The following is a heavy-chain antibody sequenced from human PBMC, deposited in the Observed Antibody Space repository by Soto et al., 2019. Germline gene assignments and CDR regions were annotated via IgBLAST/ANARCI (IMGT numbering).Heavy chain of an antibody. D-gene: IGHD6-13*01. CDR3: ARTAAAGKYYYGMDV. Sequence: GESLKISCKGSGYSFTSYWIGWVRQMPGKGLELMGIIYPGDSDTRYSPSFQGQVTISADESISTAYLQWSSLKASDTAMYYCARTAAAGKYYYGMDVWGQGTTVTVSS. V-gene: IGHV5-51*01. CDR2: IYPGDSDT. CDR1: GYSFTSYW. J-gene: IGHJ6*02.